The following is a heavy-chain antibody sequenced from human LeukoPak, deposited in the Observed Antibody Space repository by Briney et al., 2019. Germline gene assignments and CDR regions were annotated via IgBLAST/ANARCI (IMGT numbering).Heavy chain of an antibody. CDR1: GYTFTTYG. CDR2: ISGYNGNT. D-gene: IGHD2-15*01. V-gene: IGHV1-18*01. Sequence: GASVKVSCKASGYTFTTYGISWVRQAPGQGREWMGWISGYNGNTNYAQKFQGRVTMTTDTFTRTAYMELRSLRSDDTAVYYCARDDSTPVYCSGGSCYGDYWGQGTLVTVSS. J-gene: IGHJ4*02. CDR3: ARDDSTPVYCSGGSCYGDY.